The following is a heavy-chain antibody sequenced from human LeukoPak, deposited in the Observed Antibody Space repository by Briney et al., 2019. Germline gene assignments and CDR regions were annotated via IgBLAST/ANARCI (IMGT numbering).Heavy chain of an antibody. CDR2: TYYRSKWYN. V-gene: IGHV6-1*01. CDR1: GDSLSSNSAA. J-gene: IGHJ4*02. CDR3: AREPGGAGYSGYDPFDY. D-gene: IGHD5-12*01. Sequence: SQTLSLTCALSGDSLSSNSAAWNWLRQSPSRGLEWLGITYYRSKWYNDYAVSVESRITINPDTSKNQFSLQLNSVTPEDTAVYYCAREPGGAGYSGYDPFDYWGQGTLVTVSS.